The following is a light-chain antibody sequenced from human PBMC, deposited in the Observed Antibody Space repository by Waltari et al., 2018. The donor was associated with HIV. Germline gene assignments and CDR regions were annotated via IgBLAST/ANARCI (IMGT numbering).Light chain of an antibody. CDR3: QSYDSSLSASG. V-gene: IGLV1-40*01. CDR2: GNT. J-gene: IGLJ2*01. CDR1: RSNIGAGYD. Sequence: QSVLTQPPSVSGAPGQRVTISCTGSRSNIGAGYDVHWYQQLPGTAPKLLIFGNTNRPAGVPDRFAGSKSGTSASLAITGLQAEDEADYYCQSYDSSLSASGFGEGTKLTVL.